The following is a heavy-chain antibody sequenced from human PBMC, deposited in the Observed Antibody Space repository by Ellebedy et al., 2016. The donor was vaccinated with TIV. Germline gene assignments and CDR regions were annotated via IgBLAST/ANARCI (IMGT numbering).Heavy chain of an antibody. CDR1: GFTVTTNY. D-gene: IGHD3-10*01. CDR2: IYTVGDT. V-gene: IGHV3-53*04. Sequence: PGGSLRLSCAASGFTVTTNYMSWVRQAPGKGLEWVPVIYTVGDTYYADSVRGRFTISRHKSKNTLYLQMNSLRAEDTAVYYCAAVTMIRGFDYWGQGTLVTVSS. CDR3: AAVTMIRGFDY. J-gene: IGHJ4*02.